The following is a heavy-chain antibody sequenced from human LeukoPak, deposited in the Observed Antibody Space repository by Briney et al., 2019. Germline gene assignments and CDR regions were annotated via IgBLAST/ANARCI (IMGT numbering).Heavy chain of an antibody. CDR2: ISYDGSNK. D-gene: IGHD3-22*01. CDR1: GFTFSSYA. Sequence: GGSLRLSCAASGFTFSSYAMHWVRQAPGKGLEWVAVISYDGSNKYYADSVKGRFTISRDNSENTLYLQMNSLRAEDTAVYYCARGPYYYDSSGYYPLLYYYGMDVWGQGTTVTVSS. V-gene: IGHV3-30-3*01. CDR3: ARGPYYYDSSGYYPLLYYYGMDV. J-gene: IGHJ6*02.